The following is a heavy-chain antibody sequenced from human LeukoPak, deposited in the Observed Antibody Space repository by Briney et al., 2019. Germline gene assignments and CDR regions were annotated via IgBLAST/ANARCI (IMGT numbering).Heavy chain of an antibody. Sequence: GGSLRLSCAASGFTFSDYYMSWIRQAPGKGLEWVSSLNSGGSTVWYADSVKGRFTISRDNAKNSMYLQMNNLRAEDTAVYYCARGALITFGGVIPYYFDYWGQGTLVTVPS. CDR1: GFTFSDYY. CDR3: ARGALITFGGVIPYYFDY. J-gene: IGHJ4*02. D-gene: IGHD3-16*02. V-gene: IGHV3-11*01. CDR2: LNSGGSTV.